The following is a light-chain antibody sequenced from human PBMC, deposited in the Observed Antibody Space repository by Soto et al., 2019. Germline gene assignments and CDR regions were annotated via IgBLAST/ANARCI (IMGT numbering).Light chain of an antibody. CDR2: WAS. V-gene: IGKV4-1*01. Sequence: DIVMTQSPDSLPVSLGESATINCKSSQSVLYRSNNKNYLAWYQQKPGQPPKLFIYWASTRESGVPHRFSGSGSGTDFTLTISRLQAEDVAVYYCQQYYTGRTFGQGTKVEIK. J-gene: IGKJ1*01. CDR3: QQYYTGRT. CDR1: QSVLYRSNNKNY.